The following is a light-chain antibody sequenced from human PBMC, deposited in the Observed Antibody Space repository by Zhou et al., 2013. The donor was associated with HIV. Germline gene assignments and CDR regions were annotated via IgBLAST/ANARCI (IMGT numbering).Light chain of an antibody. CDR3: QQYGSSPGIT. V-gene: IGKV3-20*01. Sequence: EIVLTQSPGTLSLSPGERATLSCRASQSVSSRYLAWYQQRPGQAPRVLIYDTSSRATGIPDRFSGSGSGTDFTLTISRLEPDDFAVYYCQQYGSSPGITFGQGTRLEIK. CDR1: QSVSSRY. CDR2: DTS. J-gene: IGKJ5*01.